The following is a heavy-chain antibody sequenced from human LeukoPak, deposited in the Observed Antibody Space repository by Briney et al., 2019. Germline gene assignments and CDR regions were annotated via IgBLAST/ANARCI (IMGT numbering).Heavy chain of an antibody. CDR1: GFSFSSYA. CDR3: AKDTYSTSPYYFDY. CDR2: INGRGDST. V-gene: IGHV3-23*01. J-gene: IGHJ4*02. D-gene: IGHD1-26*01. Sequence: GGSLRLSCAASGFSFSSYAMSWVRQAPGKGLEWVSGINGRGDSTVYADSVKGRFTISRDNSKNTLYLQMNSLRAEDTAVYYCAKDTYSTSPYYFDYWGQGTLVTVSS.